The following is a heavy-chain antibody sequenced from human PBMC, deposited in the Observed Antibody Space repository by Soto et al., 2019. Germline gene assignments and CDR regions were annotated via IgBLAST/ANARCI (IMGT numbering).Heavy chain of an antibody. J-gene: IGHJ4*02. CDR1: GGSVSSSSYY. V-gene: IGHV4-39*01. D-gene: IGHD5-12*01. Sequence: SETLSLTCTVSGGSVSSSSYYWGWVRQPPGKGLEWIGSVYYSGSTYYNPSLESRVTISVDKSKNQFSLKLMSLSAADTAVYYCGRLEELATISYYFDYWGQGALFTDSS. CDR2: VYYSGST. CDR3: GRLEELATISYYFDY.